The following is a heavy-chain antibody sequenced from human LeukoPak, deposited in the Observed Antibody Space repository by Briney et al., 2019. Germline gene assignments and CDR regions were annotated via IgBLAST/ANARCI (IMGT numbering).Heavy chain of an antibody. CDR1: GFTFSNAW. CDR3: AKRAPYSFDY. D-gene: IGHD6-25*01. V-gene: IGHV3-15*01. J-gene: IGHJ4*02. Sequence: GGSLRLSCAASGFTFSNAWMSWVRQAPGKGLEWVGRIKSKTDGGTTDYAAPVKGRFTISRDDSKTTLYLQMNSLRVEDTAVYYCAKRAPYSFDYWGQGTLVTVPS. CDR2: IKSKTDGGTT.